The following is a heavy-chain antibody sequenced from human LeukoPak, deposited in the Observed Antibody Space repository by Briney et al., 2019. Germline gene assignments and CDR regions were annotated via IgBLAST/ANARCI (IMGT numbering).Heavy chain of an antibody. CDR3: SRGRADGYSGYDFGDY. CDR1: GYTFTGYY. CDR2: INPNSGGT. J-gene: IGHJ4*02. Sequence: ASGKVSCKASGYTFTGYYMHWVRQAPGQGLEWMGWINPNSGGTDYAQKFQGRVTMARDTSIRTAYMELSSLTSDDTAVYYCSRGRADGYSGYDFGDYWGQGTLVTVSS. D-gene: IGHD5-12*01. V-gene: IGHV1-2*02.